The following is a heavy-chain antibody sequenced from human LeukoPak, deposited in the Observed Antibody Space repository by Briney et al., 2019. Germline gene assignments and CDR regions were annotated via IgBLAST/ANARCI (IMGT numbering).Heavy chain of an antibody. CDR1: GYTFTSYA. CDR3: ATTGGAAAGTRWFDP. V-gene: IGHV1-3*01. CDR2: INAGNGNT. J-gene: IGHJ5*02. Sequence: ASVKVSCKASGYTFTSYAMHWVRQAPGQRLEWMGWINAGNGNTKYSQKFQGRVTMTTDTSTSTAYMELRSLRSDDTAVYYCATTGGAAAGTRWFDPWGQGTLVTVSS. D-gene: IGHD6-13*01.